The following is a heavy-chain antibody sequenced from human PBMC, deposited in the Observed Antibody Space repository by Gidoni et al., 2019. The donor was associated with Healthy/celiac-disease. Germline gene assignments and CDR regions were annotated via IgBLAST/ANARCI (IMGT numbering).Heavy chain of an antibody. CDR3: ASNIVVGATVDDAFDI. CDR1: GGTFSSYA. Sequence: QVQLVQSGAAVKKPGSSVKVSCKASGGTFSSYAISWVRQAPGQGLEWMGGIIPIFGTANYAQKFQGRVTITADESTSTAYMELSSLRSEDTAVYYWASNIVVGATVDDAFDIWGQGTMVTVSS. CDR2: IIPIFGTA. D-gene: IGHD1-26*01. J-gene: IGHJ3*02. V-gene: IGHV1-69*01.